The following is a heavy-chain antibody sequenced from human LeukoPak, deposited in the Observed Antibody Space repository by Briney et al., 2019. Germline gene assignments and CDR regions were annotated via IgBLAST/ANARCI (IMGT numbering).Heavy chain of an antibody. CDR3: ACPIGAAGAFDY. CDR2: IYPGDSDT. CDR1: GYSFNSYR. D-gene: IGHD6-13*01. V-gene: IGHV5-51*01. J-gene: IGHJ4*02. Sequence: GESLKISCKTSGYSFNSYRIGWVRQMPGEGLEWMGTIYPGDSDTRYSPSFQGQVTLSVDKSMRTAYLQWSSLKASDTAVYYCACPIGAAGAFDYWGQGTLVTVSS.